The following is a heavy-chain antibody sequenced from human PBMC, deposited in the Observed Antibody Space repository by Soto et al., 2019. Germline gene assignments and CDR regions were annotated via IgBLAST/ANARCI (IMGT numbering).Heavy chain of an antibody. CDR1: GGTFSSYA. J-gene: IGHJ6*02. CDR3: ARAGMWRGNYYYYYGMDV. CDR2: IIPILGTA. D-gene: IGHD2-21*01. Sequence: QVQLVQSGAEVKKPGSSVKVSCKASGGTFSSYAISWVRPAPGQGLEWMGGIIPILGTANYAQKFQGRVTITAGESTSTAYMERSSLRSEDTAVYYCARAGMWRGNYYYYYGMDVWGQGTTVTVSS. V-gene: IGHV1-69*01.